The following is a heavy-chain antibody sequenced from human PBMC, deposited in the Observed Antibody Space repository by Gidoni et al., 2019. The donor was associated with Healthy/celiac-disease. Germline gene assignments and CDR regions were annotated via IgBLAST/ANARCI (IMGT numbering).Heavy chain of an antibody. CDR2: ISYDGSNK. V-gene: IGHV3-30-3*01. D-gene: IGHD1-26*01. CDR1: GFTFRSYA. Sequence: QVQLVESGGGVVQPGRSLRPSCAASGFTFRSYAMLWARQAPGKGLEWVAVISYDGSNKYYADSVKGRFTISRDNSKNTLYLQMNSLRAEDTAVYYCARDTEPRGYWYFDLWGRGTLVTVSS. J-gene: IGHJ2*01. CDR3: ARDTEPRGYWYFDL.